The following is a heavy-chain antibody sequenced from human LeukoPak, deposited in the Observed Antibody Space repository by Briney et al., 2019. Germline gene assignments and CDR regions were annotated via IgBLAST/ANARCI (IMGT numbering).Heavy chain of an antibody. Sequence: ASVKVSCKASGYTFTSYGINWVRQAPGQGLEWMGWISGYNGNTNYAQKFQDRVTMTTDTSTSTAYMELRSLRSDDTAVYYCARSDCSSTICYQDYWGQGTLVTVSS. V-gene: IGHV1-18*01. CDR3: ARSDCSSTICYQDY. D-gene: IGHD2-2*01. J-gene: IGHJ4*02. CDR1: GYTFTSYG. CDR2: ISGYNGNT.